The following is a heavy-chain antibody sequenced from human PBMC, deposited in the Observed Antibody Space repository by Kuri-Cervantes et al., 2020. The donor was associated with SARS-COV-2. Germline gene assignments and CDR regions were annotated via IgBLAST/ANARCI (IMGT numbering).Heavy chain of an antibody. CDR3: VREPGYLSV. Sequence: LSLTCAASGFPFRSYWMHWVRHAPGKGLVWVSRINNDGSSTTYAESVKGRFTISRDNARNTLYLQMNSLRVEDTAVYFCVREPGYLSVLGKGTTVTVSS. CDR1: GFPFRSYW. CDR2: INNDGSST. D-gene: IGHD1-1*01. J-gene: IGHJ6*04. V-gene: IGHV3-74*03.